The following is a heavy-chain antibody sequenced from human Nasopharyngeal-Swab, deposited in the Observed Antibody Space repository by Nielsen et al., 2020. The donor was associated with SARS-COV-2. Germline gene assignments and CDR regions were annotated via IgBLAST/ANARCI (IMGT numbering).Heavy chain of an antibody. CDR3: ARVREMTATFYYYYGLDV. CDR2: INHSGRA. J-gene: IGHJ6*02. D-gene: IGHD2-21*02. Sequence: SETLSLTCAVHGGSFSGYYWSWIRQPPGKGLEWIGEINHSGRANHNPSLKSRVTISIDTSKNQFSLKLYSLTAADTAVYYCARVREMTATFYYYYGLDVWGLGTTVTVSS. CDR1: GGSFSGYY. V-gene: IGHV4-34*01.